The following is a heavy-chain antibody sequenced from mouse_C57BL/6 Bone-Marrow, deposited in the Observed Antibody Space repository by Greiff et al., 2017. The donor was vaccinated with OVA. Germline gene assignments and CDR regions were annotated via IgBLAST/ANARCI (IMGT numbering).Heavy chain of an antibody. CDR2: ISNGGGST. V-gene: IGHV5-12*01. J-gene: IGHJ4*01. D-gene: IGHD1-1*01. CDR1: GFTFSDYY. CDR3: ARSSSYAMDY. Sequence: EVKLVESGGGLVQPGGSLKLSCAASGFTFSDYYMYWVRQTPEKRLEWVAYISNGGGSTYYPDTVKGRFTISRDNAKNTLYLQMSRLKSEDTAMYYCARSSSYAMDYWGQGTSVTVSS.